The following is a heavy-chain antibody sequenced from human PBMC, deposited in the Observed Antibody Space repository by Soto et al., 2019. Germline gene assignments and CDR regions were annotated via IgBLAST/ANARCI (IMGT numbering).Heavy chain of an antibody. CDR1: VGSISSSSFF. CDR3: SRHAHYYDNSGYNTDY. J-gene: IGHJ4*02. D-gene: IGHD3-22*01. V-gene: IGHV4-39*01. CDR2: IYNSGST. Sequence: PSETLSLTCTVSVGSISSSSFFWGWIRQPPGKGLEWIGSIYNSGSTNYNSSLKSRVTMSVDTSKNQFSLKLSSVTAADTAVYYCSRHAHYYDNSGYNTDYWGQGILVTVSS.